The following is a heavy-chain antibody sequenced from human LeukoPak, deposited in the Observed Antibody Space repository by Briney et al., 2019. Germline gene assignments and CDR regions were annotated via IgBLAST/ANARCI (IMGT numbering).Heavy chain of an antibody. Sequence: ASVKVSCKASGYTFTGYYMHWVRQAPGQGLEWMGRINPNSGGTNYAQKFQGRVTMTRDTSISTAYMELSRLRSDDTAVYYCARDSNRNYYDSSGYHPGYWGQGALVTVSS. CDR2: INPNSGGT. CDR1: GYTFTGYY. D-gene: IGHD3-22*01. J-gene: IGHJ4*02. CDR3: ARDSNRNYYDSSGYHPGY. V-gene: IGHV1-2*06.